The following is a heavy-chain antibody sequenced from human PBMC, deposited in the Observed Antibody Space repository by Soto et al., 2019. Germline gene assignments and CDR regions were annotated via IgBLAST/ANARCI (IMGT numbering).Heavy chain of an antibody. D-gene: IGHD5-18*01. CDR1: GFTFSSYS. CDR2: ISSSSSYI. V-gene: IGHV3-21*01. CDR3: AREIFGYSYGSRGRYPDY. J-gene: IGHJ4*02. Sequence: PGGSLRLSCAASGFTFSSYSMNWVRQASGKGLEWVSSISSSSSYIYYADSVKGRFTISRDNAKNSLYLQMNSLRAEDTAVYYCAREIFGYSYGSRGRYPDYWGQGTLVTVSS.